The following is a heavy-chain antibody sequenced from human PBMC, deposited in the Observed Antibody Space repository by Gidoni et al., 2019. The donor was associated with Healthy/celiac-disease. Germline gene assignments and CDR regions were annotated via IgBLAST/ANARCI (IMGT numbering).Heavy chain of an antibody. CDR1: GFTFSSYW. V-gene: IGHV3-7*01. Sequence: EVQLVESGGGLVQPGGSLRLSCEASGFTFSSYWMSWVRQAPGKGLEWVANIKQDGSEKYYVDSVKGRFTISRDNAKNSLYLQMNSLRAEDTAVYYCARDNYGDYFDYWGQGTLVTVSS. D-gene: IGHD4-17*01. J-gene: IGHJ4*02. CDR3: ARDNYGDYFDY. CDR2: IKQDGSEK.